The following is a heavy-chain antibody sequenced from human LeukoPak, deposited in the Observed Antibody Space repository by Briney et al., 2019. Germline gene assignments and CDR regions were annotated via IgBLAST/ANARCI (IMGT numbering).Heavy chain of an antibody. Sequence: PGGSLRLSCAASGITFDEYAMNWVRQAPGKGLGWVSKINWNTGVIVYADSVKGRFTVSRDNAKTSLFLQMNSLRAEDTALYYYAMESRIAVAAIDYWGQGTLVTVSS. D-gene: IGHD6-19*01. V-gene: IGHV3-9*01. CDR1: GITFDEYA. CDR3: AMESRIAVAAIDY. CDR2: INWNTGVI. J-gene: IGHJ4*02.